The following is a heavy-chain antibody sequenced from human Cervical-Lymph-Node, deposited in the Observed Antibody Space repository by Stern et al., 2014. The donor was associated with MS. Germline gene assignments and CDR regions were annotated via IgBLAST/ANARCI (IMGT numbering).Heavy chain of an antibody. Sequence: QVQLQESGPGLVKPSQTLSLTCTVSGGSISSGGYYWSWIRQNPGKGLEWIGYIYYSGSTYYNPSLKSRVTISVDTSKNQFSLKLSSVTAADTAVYYCARDSNEDIVVVPAAIGMDVWGQGTTVTVSS. V-gene: IGHV4-31*03. J-gene: IGHJ6*02. CDR1: GGSISSGGYY. D-gene: IGHD2-2*01. CDR2: IYYSGST. CDR3: ARDSNEDIVVVPAAIGMDV.